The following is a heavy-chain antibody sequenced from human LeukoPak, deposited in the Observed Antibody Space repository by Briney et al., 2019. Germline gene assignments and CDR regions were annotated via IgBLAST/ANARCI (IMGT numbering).Heavy chain of an antibody. CDR3: AKDLNEQWLVTGDGFDL. D-gene: IGHD6-19*01. J-gene: IGHJ3*01. CDR1: GFTFTTYG. V-gene: IGHV3-30*18. Sequence: GRSLRLSCGASGFTFTTYGMHWVRQAPGKGLEWVAVISYDGSNKYYADSVKGRFTISRDSSKNTLYLQMNSLRAEDTAVYYCAKDLNEQWLVTGDGFDLWGQGTMVTVSS. CDR2: ISYDGSNK.